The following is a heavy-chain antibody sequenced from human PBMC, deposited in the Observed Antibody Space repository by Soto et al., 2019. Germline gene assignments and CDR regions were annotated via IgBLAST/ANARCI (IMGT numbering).Heavy chain of an antibody. Sequence: GGSLRLSCAASGFTFSSYSMNWVRQAPGKGLEWVSYISSSSSTIYYADSVKGRFTISRDNAKNSLYLQMNSLRDEDTAVYYCXREGVYYYDSSGYQGDYWGQGTLVTVSS. D-gene: IGHD3-22*01. CDR1: GFTFSSYS. J-gene: IGHJ4*02. CDR3: XREGVYYYDSSGYQGDY. V-gene: IGHV3-48*02. CDR2: ISSSSSTI.